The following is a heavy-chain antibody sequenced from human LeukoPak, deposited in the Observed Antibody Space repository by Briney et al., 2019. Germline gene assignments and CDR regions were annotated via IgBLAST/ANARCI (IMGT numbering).Heavy chain of an antibody. CDR2: ISAGGGNT. V-gene: IGHV3-23*01. Sequence: GGSLRLSCVGTGFTFSSYAMSWVRQAPGKGLEWVSGISAGGGNTKYADSVKGRFTISRDNSKNTLHLQMNSLRYEDTAVYYCAKEHSDYDFWSGPPFFDYWGQGTLVTASS. CDR3: AKEHSDYDFWSGPPFFDY. CDR1: GFTFSSYA. J-gene: IGHJ4*02. D-gene: IGHD3-3*01.